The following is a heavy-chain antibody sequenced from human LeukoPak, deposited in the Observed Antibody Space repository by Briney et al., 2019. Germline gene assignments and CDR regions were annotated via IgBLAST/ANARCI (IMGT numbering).Heavy chain of an antibody. CDR1: GGSIFSSNSY. V-gene: IGHV4-39*01. CDR2: IYYSGNT. CDR3: ARAWSRVDPFDM. J-gene: IGHJ3*02. D-gene: IGHD2-8*02. Sequence: SETLSLTCTVSGGSIFSSNSYWGWIRQPPGKGLEWIGSIYYSGNTYYNASLKSRVTISVDTSKNQFSLKLNSVTAADTAVYYCARAWSRVDPFDMWGQGTMVTVSS.